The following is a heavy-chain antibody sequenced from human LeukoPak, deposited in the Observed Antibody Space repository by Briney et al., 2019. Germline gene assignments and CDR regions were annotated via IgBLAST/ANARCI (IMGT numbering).Heavy chain of an antibody. J-gene: IGHJ3*02. CDR1: GGSISSYY. CDR3: ASQYCSGGSCDAFDI. CDR2: IYTSGST. D-gene: IGHD2-15*01. Sequence: SSETLSLTCTVSGGSISSYYWSWIRQPAGKGLEWIGRIYTSGSTNYNPSLRSRVTMSVDTSKNQFSLKLSSVTAADTAVYYCASQYCSGGSCDAFDIWGQGTMVTVSS. V-gene: IGHV4-4*07.